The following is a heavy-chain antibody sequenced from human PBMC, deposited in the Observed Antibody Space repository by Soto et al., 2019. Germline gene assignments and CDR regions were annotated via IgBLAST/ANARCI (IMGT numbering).Heavy chain of an antibody. V-gene: IGHV1-18*01. Sequence: QVQLVQSGAEVKKPGASVKVSCKASGYTFTSYGISWVRQAPGQGLEWMGWISAYNGNTNYAQKLQGRVTMTTDTSTITAYMELRSLRSDDTAVYYCARDVRYYYDSSGYYYDYWGQGTLVTVSS. D-gene: IGHD3-22*01. J-gene: IGHJ4*02. CDR3: ARDVRYYYDSSGYYYDY. CDR1: GYTFTSYG. CDR2: ISAYNGNT.